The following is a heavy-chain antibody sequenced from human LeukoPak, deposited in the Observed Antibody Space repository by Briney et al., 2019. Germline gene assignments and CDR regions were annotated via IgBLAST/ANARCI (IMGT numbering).Heavy chain of an antibody. D-gene: IGHD3-10*01. CDR3: AICYGSGSYYYAFDI. V-gene: IGHV5-10-1*01. CDR2: IDSSGSYT. Sequence: ESPRISCNGSGYSFTSYWISWVRQMPGKGLELMGEIDSSGSYTNYSPSFQGRVTISADKSISTDYLQWSSLNASDTAMYYCAICYGSGSYYYAFDIWGQGTMVTVSS. CDR1: GYSFTSYW. J-gene: IGHJ3*02.